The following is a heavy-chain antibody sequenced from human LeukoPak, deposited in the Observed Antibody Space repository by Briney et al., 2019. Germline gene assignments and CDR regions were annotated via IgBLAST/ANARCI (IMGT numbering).Heavy chain of an antibody. CDR1: GFTVSSNY. CDR2: IYSGGST. V-gene: IGHV3-66*01. J-gene: IGHJ4*02. CDR3: ARGGYSYGPYYFDY. Sequence: PGGSLRLSCAASGFTVSSNYMSWVRQAPGKGLEWVSVIYSGGSTYYADSVEGRFTISRDNSKNTLYLRMNSLRAEDTAVYYCARGGYSYGPYYFDYWGQGTLVTVSS. D-gene: IGHD5-18*01.